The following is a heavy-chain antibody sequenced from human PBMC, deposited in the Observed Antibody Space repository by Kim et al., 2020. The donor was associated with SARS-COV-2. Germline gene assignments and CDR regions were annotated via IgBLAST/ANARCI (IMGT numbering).Heavy chain of an antibody. CDR2: IYSGGST. J-gene: IGHJ4*02. D-gene: IGHD2-2*01. V-gene: IGHV3-53*01. CDR3: ARDRRGPSSWYSDY. Sequence: GGSLRLSCAASGFTVSSNYMSWVRQAPGKGLEWVSVIYSGGSTYYADSVKGRFTISRDNSKNTLYLQMNSLRAEDTAVYYCARDRRGPSSWYSDYWGQRTLVTVSS. CDR1: GFTVSSNY.